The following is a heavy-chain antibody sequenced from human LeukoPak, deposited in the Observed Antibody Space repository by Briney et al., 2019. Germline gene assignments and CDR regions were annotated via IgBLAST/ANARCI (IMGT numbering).Heavy chain of an antibody. D-gene: IGHD1-26*01. Sequence: GGSLRLSCAASGFTFSNYDMHWVRQTTGKGLEWVSGIGTASDTYYTGSVKGRFTISRENAKNSLYLQMNSLRAGDTAVYYCARGSGSQHEFDYWGQGILVAVSS. CDR2: IGTASDT. V-gene: IGHV3-13*01. CDR1: GFTFSNYD. J-gene: IGHJ4*02. CDR3: ARGSGSQHEFDY.